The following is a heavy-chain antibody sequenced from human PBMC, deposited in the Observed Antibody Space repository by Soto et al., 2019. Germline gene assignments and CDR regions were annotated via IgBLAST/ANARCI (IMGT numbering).Heavy chain of an antibody. J-gene: IGHJ4*02. CDR3: TRDRSSGWSEY. Sequence: VQLVESGGGLVQPGGSLRVSCAASGFTVTNNYMSWVRQAPGKGLEWVSVIYSGGTTDYADSVKDRFTISRYNSRNTLYLQMNSLRGDDTAVYYCTRDRSSGWSEYWGQGTLVTVSS. D-gene: IGHD6-19*01. V-gene: IGHV3-66*01. CDR1: GFTVTNNY. CDR2: IYSGGTT.